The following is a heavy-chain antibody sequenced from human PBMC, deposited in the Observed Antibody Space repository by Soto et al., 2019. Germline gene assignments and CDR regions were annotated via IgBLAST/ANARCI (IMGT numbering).Heavy chain of an antibody. CDR1: GFTFSSYS. CDR3: AMVSRSSSSNWSDP. Sequence: NPGGFLRLSCAASGFTFSSYSMNWVRQAPGKGLGWVSSISSSSSYIYYADSVKGRFTISRDNAKNSLYLQMNRLRAEDTAVYYCAMVSRSSSSNWSDPWGQGTLVTVSS. CDR2: ISSSSSYI. J-gene: IGHJ5*02. D-gene: IGHD6-6*01. V-gene: IGHV3-21*01.